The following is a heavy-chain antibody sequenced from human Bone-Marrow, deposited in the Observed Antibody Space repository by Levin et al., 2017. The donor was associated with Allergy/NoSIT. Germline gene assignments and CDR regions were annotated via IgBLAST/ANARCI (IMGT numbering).Heavy chain of an antibody. CDR2: IYYSGNT. V-gene: IGHV4-59*12. Sequence: SQTLSLTCTVSGASITNYYWSWIRQSPGKGLEWIGSIYYSGNTNYNPSLQSRVSMSVGASKTQFSLWLTSVTDADTAVYYCARAFTGALFDYWGQGALVTVSS. CDR1: GASITNYY. CDR3: ARAFTGALFDY. D-gene: IGHD1-1*01. J-gene: IGHJ4*02.